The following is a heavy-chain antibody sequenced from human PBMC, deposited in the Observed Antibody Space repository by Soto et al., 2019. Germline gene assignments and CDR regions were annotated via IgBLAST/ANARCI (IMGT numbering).Heavy chain of an antibody. Sequence: SETLCLTCAVYCGSFIGYYWSWIRQPPGKGLDCIGEINHRVITDYNPSLKIRFTISVDTSKNQFSLKLSSVTAADTAVYYCARGGYGSGSYYTLYYYYYGMDVWGQGTTVTVSS. CDR1: CGSFIGYY. J-gene: IGHJ6*02. CDR2: INHRVIT. CDR3: ARGGYGSGSYYTLYYYYYGMDV. V-gene: IGHV4-34*01. D-gene: IGHD3-10*01.